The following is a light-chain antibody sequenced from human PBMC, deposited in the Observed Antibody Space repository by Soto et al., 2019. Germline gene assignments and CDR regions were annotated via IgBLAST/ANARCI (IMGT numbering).Light chain of an antibody. Sequence: EIVLTQSPDTLSLSPGESATLSCRASQSVRSSYLAWYQQTPGQTPRLRIYAASSRATGIPDRFSGSGSGTDFSLTLSRLEAEDFAVYYCQQYGSSPRTFGQGTKVEIK. J-gene: IGKJ1*01. V-gene: IGKV3-20*01. CDR3: QQYGSSPRT. CDR2: AAS. CDR1: QSVRSSY.